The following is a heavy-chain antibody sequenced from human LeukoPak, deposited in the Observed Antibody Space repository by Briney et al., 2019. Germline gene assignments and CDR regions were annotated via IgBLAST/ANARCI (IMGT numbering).Heavy chain of an antibody. D-gene: IGHD3-22*01. Sequence: ASVKVSCKASGYTFSSYAMHWVRQAPGQRLEWMGWINAGDGNTKYSQKFQGRVTITRDTSANTAYMELSSLRSEDTAVYYCARDGDTGYYYDSSGPGWFDPWGQGTLVTVSS. CDR2: INAGDGNT. CDR1: GYTFSSYA. J-gene: IGHJ5*02. CDR3: ARDGDTGYYYDSSGPGWFDP. V-gene: IGHV1-3*01.